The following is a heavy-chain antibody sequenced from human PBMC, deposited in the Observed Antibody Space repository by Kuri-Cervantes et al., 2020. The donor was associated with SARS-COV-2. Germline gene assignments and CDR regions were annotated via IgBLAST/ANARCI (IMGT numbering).Heavy chain of an antibody. CDR1: GGTFSSYA. V-gene: IGHV1-69*10. D-gene: IGHD5-24*01. Sequence: SVKVSCKASGGTFSSYAISWVRQAPGQGLEWMGGTIPILGIANYAQKFQGRVTITADKSTSTAYMELSSLRSEDTAVYFCTRSQTRDGYNDFWGQGTLVTVSS. CDR3: TRSQTRDGYNDF. J-gene: IGHJ4*02. CDR2: TIPILGIA.